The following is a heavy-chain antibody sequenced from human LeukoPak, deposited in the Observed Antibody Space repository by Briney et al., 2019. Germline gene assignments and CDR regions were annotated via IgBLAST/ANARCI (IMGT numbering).Heavy chain of an antibody. CDR2: ISYDGSNK. Sequence: GGSLRLSCAASGFTFSRYGMHWVRQAPGKGLEWVAVISYDGSNKYYADSVKGRFTISRDNSKNTLYLQMNSLRAEDKAVYYCAKGGQWLVQEFDYWDQGTLVTVSS. J-gene: IGHJ4*02. D-gene: IGHD6-19*01. V-gene: IGHV3-30*18. CDR3: AKGGQWLVQEFDY. CDR1: GFTFSRYG.